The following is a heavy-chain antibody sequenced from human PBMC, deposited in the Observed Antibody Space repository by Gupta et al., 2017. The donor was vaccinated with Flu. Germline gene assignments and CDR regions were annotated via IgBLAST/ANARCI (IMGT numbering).Heavy chain of an antibody. D-gene: IGHD2-21*02. Sequence: EVQVVESGGGLVKPGGSLRLSCAASGFTFSDYSMNWVRQAPGKGLEWVSSITRSSTFIFYADSVKGRFTISRDDAENSLYLQMNSLRTEDTAVYYCARMIYCGGDCYPSYGMDVWGQGTTVTVFS. V-gene: IGHV3-21*02. J-gene: IGHJ6*02. CDR1: GFTFSDYS. CDR2: ITRSSTFI. CDR3: ARMIYCGGDCYPSYGMDV.